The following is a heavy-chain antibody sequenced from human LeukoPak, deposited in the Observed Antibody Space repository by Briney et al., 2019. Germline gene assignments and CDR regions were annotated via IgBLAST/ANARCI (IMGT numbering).Heavy chain of an antibody. V-gene: IGHV1-2*02. Sequence: GASVTVSFKAPVYSFTGYYMHWVRQAPGQGGEGMGWINPNSGGTNYAQKFQGRVTMTRDTSISTAYMELSRLRYDDTAVYYCARDPIAAAGLPGDYWGQGTLVTVSS. CDR2: INPNSGGT. D-gene: IGHD6-13*01. CDR3: ARDPIAAAGLPGDY. J-gene: IGHJ4*02. CDR1: VYSFTGYY.